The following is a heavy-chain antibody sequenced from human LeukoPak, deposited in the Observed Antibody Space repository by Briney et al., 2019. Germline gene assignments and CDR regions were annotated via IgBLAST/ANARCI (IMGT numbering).Heavy chain of an antibody. CDR3: ARGGRFLESRFAL. D-gene: IGHD3-3*01. J-gene: IGHJ5*02. Sequence: PGGSLRLSCAASGFTFSSYAMSWVRQAPGMGLEWVSSISGRGGNTYYADSVKGRFNICRDNSKNPLYLQMNSLRAQDTAVYYCARGGRFLESRFALWGQGTLVTVSS. CDR1: GFTFSSYA. CDR2: ISGRGGNT. V-gene: IGHV3-23*01.